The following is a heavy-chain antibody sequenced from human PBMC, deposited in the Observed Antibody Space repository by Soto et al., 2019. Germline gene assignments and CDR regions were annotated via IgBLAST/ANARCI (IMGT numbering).Heavy chain of an antibody. V-gene: IGHV1-8*01. CDR1: GYTFTSYD. Sequence: QVQLVQSGAELKKPGASVKVSCKASGYTFTSYDINWVRQATGQGLEWLGWMNPNSGNTGYAQEFQGRVTMTRNTSIGTAYMELSSLRSEDTAVYYCASAIAVASTGFDYWGQGTLVTVSS. D-gene: IGHD6-19*01. CDR2: MNPNSGNT. CDR3: ASAIAVASTGFDY. J-gene: IGHJ4*02.